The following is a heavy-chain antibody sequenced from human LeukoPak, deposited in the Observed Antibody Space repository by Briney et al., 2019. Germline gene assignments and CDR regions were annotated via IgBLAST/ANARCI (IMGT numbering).Heavy chain of an antibody. CDR2: IIPILGIA. CDR3: ARDLVRGVIGYYHGMDV. Sequence: ASVKVSCKASGGTFSSYAISWVRQAPGQGLEWMGRIIPILGIANYAQKFQGRVTITADKSTSTAYMELSSLRSEDTAVYYCARDLVRGVIGYYHGMDVWGQGTTVTVSS. V-gene: IGHV1-69*04. J-gene: IGHJ6*02. D-gene: IGHD3-10*01. CDR1: GGTFSSYA.